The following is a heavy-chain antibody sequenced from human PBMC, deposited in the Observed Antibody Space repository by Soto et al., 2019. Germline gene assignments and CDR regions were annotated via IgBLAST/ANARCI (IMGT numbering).Heavy chain of an antibody. Sequence: GGSLRLAYAASVFIFSSYDVHWVRQATGKGLEWVSAIGTAGDTYYPGSVKGRFTISRENAKNSLYLQMNSLRAGDTAVYYCARGLVASVDYWGQGTLVTVSS. V-gene: IGHV3-13*01. CDR1: VFIFSSYD. CDR2: IGTAGDT. D-gene: IGHD5-12*01. J-gene: IGHJ4*02. CDR3: ARGLVASVDY.